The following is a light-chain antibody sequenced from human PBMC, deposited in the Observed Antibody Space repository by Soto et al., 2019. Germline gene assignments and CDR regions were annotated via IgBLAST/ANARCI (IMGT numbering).Light chain of an antibody. Sequence: EIVLTQSPGTLSLSPGERATLSCRASQSVSSTFLAWYQQKPGQAPRLLIFGVSNRATGIPDRFSGSGSGTAVTLTISRLEPEDFAVYYCGQFVSAPPRTVGQGTKVEIK. CDR2: GVS. CDR3: GQFVSAPPRT. J-gene: IGKJ1*01. V-gene: IGKV3-20*01. CDR1: QSVSSTF.